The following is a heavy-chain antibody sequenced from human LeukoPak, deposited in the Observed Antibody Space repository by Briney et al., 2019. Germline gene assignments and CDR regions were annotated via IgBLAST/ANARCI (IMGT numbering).Heavy chain of an antibody. CDR3: ARGSRAEYTYGLYHY. V-gene: IGHV4-31*03. CDR1: GGSINTGDYY. Sequence: SETLSLTSTVSGGSINTGDYYSSWIRQHPGKGLEWIGYIHYSGSTYYNPSLRSRVTISGDTSKNQFSLKLISVTAADTAVYYCARGSRAEYTYGLYHYWGQGTLVTVSS. D-gene: IGHD5-18*01. CDR2: IHYSGST. J-gene: IGHJ4*02.